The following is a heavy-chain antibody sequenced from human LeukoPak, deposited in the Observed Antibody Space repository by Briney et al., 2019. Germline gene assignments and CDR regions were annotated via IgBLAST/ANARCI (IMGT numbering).Heavy chain of an antibody. J-gene: IGHJ4*02. V-gene: IGHV3-13*01. Sequence: RGSLRLSRAASGFTSSSYDMHWVRQATGKGLEWVSAIGTAGDTYYPGSVKGRFTISRENAKNSLYLQMNSLRAGDTAVYYCARGSGDFWSGYYSFDYWGQGTLVTVSS. D-gene: IGHD3-3*01. CDR3: ARGSGDFWSGYYSFDY. CDR2: IGTAGDT. CDR1: GFTSSSYD.